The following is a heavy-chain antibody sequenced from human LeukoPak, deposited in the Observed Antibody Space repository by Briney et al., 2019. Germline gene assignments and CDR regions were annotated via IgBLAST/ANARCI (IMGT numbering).Heavy chain of an antibody. J-gene: IGHJ4*02. V-gene: IGHV4-61*02. Sequence: SETLSLTCTVSGGSISSSSYYWSWIRQPAGKGLEWIGRIYTSGSTNYNPSLKSRVTISVDTSKNQFSLKLSSVTAADTAVYYCARASGGVVVAATLDYWGQGTLVTVSS. CDR2: IYTSGST. CDR1: GGSISSSSYY. D-gene: IGHD2-15*01. CDR3: ARASGGVVVAATLDY.